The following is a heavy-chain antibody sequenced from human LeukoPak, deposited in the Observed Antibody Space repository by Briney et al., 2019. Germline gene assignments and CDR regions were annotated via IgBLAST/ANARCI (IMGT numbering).Heavy chain of an antibody. V-gene: IGHV4-34*01. CDR3: ARGAKVASYYFGY. D-gene: IGHD2-15*01. CDR2: INHSGST. CDR1: GGSFSGYY. Sequence: PSETLSLTCAVYGGSFSGYYWSWIRQPPGKGLEWIGEINHSGSTNYNPSLKSRVTISVDTSKNQFSLKLSSVTAADTAVYYCARGAKVASYYFGYWGQGTLVTVSS. J-gene: IGHJ4*02.